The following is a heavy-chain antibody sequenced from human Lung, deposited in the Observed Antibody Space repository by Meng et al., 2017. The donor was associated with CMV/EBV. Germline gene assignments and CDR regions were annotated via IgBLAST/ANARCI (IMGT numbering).Heavy chain of an antibody. J-gene: IGHJ6*02. D-gene: IGHD3-3*01. Sequence: GGSXRLXCTASGFXFSTYTMNWVRQAPGKGLEWVSDISTSSSTIYYADSVKGRFTISRDNAKNSLYLQMNSLRAEDTAVYYCAGGVPAAIGYYDFWSGYLYGMDFXGQGXTVTVSS. V-gene: IGHV3-48*04. CDR2: ISTSSSTI. CDR3: AGGVPAAIGYYDFWSGYLYGMDF. CDR1: GFXFSTYT.